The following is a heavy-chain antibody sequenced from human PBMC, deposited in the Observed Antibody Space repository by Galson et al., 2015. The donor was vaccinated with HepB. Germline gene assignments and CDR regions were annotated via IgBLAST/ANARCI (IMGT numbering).Heavy chain of an antibody. J-gene: IGHJ6*02. Sequence: SVKVSCKAYGGPFSNYGFSWARQAPGQGLEWMGGIIPLFNTSNYALKFQDRVTITAEKSTNTSYMELTSLRSADTAVYYCASAITMIRGIFFQKKYGLDVWGQGATVTVSS. CDR1: GGPFSNYG. CDR2: IIPLFNTS. V-gene: IGHV1-69*06. CDR3: ASAITMIRGIFFQKKYGLDV. D-gene: IGHD3-10*01.